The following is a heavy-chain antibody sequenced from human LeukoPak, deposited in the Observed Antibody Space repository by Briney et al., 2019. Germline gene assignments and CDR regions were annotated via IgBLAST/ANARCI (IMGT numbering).Heavy chain of an antibody. CDR3: ARVWIASGSYYDDRGAFDY. D-gene: IGHD1-26*01. V-gene: IGHV4-38-2*02. CDR2: IYHGGTT. CDR1: GYFISSGYY. J-gene: IGHJ4*02. Sequence: SETLSLTCTVSGYFISSGYYWGWIRQPPGKGLEWIGNIYHGGTTYYNPSLKSRVTISVDTSKNQFSLKLNSVTAADTSVYYCARVWIASGSYYDDRGAFDYWGQGTLVTVSS.